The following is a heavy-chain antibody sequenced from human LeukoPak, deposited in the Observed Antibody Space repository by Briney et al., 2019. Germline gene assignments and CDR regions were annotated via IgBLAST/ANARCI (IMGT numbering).Heavy chain of an antibody. D-gene: IGHD3-9*01. CDR2: INPNSDDT. CDR1: GYTFTGYY. V-gene: IGHV1-2*02. CDR3: ARANVLTGYYILDH. Sequence: ASVKVSCKASGYTFTGYYIHWVRQAPGQGLEWMGWINPNSDDTSFAQRFQGRVTMTRDTYISTAYMELSRLRSDDTAVYYCARANVLTGYYILDHWGQGTLVTVSS. J-gene: IGHJ4*02.